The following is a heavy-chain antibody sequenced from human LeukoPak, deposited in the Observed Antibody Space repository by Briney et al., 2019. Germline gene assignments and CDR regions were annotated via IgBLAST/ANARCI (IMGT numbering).Heavy chain of an antibody. J-gene: IGHJ4*02. V-gene: IGHV4-34*01. CDR2: ISHSGST. Sequence: SETLSLTCAVYGGSFSDYFWSWIRQPPGKGLEWIGEISHSGSTTYNPSLRSRVTISGDTSKEQFSLKLSSVTAADTAVYYCVAYYYGSSAPKRNYWGQGILVTVSS. CDR3: VAYYYGSSAPKRNY. CDR1: GGSFSDYF. D-gene: IGHD3-22*01.